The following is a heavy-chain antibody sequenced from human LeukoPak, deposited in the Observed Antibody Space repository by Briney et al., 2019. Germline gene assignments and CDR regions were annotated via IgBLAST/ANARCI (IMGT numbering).Heavy chain of an antibody. D-gene: IGHD3-10*01. CDR2: IYYSGST. V-gene: IGHV4-39*01. Sequence: PSETLSLTCTVSGDSISSSKKYWGWVRQPPGKGLEGIGSIYYSGSTYYNPSLKSRVTISVDTSKNQFSLKLTSVTAADTAVYCCARTFHLRIPMVRDAQKVYWGQGTLVTVSS. J-gene: IGHJ4*02. CDR3: ARTFHLRIPMVRDAQKVY. CDR1: GDSISSSKKY.